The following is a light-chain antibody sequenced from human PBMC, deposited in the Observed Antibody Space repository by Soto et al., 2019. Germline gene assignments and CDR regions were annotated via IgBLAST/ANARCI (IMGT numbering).Light chain of an antibody. CDR1: QSLSSS. CDR2: GAS. Sequence: IVMTQSPATLSVSPWERATLSCRASQSLSSSLAWYQQKPGQAPRLLIYGASTRATGIPDRFSGSGSGTDFTLTISRLEPEDFAVYYCQQYGSSSWTFGQGTKVDIK. V-gene: IGKV3-20*01. J-gene: IGKJ1*01. CDR3: QQYGSSSWT.